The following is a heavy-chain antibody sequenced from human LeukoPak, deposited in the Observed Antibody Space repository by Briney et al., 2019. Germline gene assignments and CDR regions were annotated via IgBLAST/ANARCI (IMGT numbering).Heavy chain of an antibody. V-gene: IGHV3-74*01. CDR1: GFTFSSHW. CDR3: ASPMWDTAVHDY. D-gene: IGHD5-18*01. CDR2: INSDGSIT. J-gene: IGHJ4*02. Sequence: GGSLRLSCAASGFTFSSHWMHWVRQAPGKGLVWVSRINSDGSITSYADSVKGRFTISRDNAKDTLYLQMNSLRAEDAAVYYCASPMWDTAVHDYWGQGTLVTVSS.